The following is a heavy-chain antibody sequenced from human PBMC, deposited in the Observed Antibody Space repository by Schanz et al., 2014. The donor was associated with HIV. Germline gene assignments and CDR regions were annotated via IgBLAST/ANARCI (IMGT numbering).Heavy chain of an antibody. CDR1: GASIASGSYY. CDR3: ARHGSYDRGQYFYGMDV. D-gene: IGHD3-3*01. Sequence: QLQLQESGPGLAKPSETLSLTCSVSGASIASGSYYWDWIRQSPGGGLEWIGTVHHIGIPYYNPPLKNRPPMSEDATGKHFSRNGISVPAADTAVYYCARHGSYDRGQYFYGMDVWGQGTSVTVSS. V-gene: IGHV4-39*01. J-gene: IGHJ6*02. CDR2: VHHIGIP.